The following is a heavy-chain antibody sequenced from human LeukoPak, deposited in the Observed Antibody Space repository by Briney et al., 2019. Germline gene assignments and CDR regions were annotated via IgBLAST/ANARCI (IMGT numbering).Heavy chain of an antibody. D-gene: IGHD3-10*01. V-gene: IGHV3-23*01. J-gene: IGHJ3*02. CDR1: VFTFSTYA. Sequence: GGSLRLSCSASVFTFSTYAMSWVRQAPGKGLEWVSAISGGLTSAHYADSVKGRFTISRDNSKNTLYLQMNSLRAEDTAIYYCAKASSTIRGLYDGFDIWGQGTMVTVSS. CDR3: AKASSTIRGLYDGFDI. CDR2: ISGGLTSA.